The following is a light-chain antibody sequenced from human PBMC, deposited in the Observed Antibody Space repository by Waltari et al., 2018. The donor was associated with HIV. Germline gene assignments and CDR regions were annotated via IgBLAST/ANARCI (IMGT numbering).Light chain of an antibody. CDR3: CSYAGSFTLL. CDR2: DVN. Sequence: QSALTQPRSVSGSPGQSVTISCSVTFRDVGGYNFVSCYQQHSGKATKLVIFDVNKRPSGVPDRFSGSKSGNTASLTVSGLQAEDEADYFCCSYAGSFTLLFGGGTNLAVL. J-gene: IGLJ3*02. V-gene: IGLV2-11*01. CDR1: FRDVGGYNF.